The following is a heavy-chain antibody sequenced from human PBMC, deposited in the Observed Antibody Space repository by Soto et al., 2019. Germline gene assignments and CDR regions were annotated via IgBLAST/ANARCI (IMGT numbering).Heavy chain of an antibody. D-gene: IGHD3-10*01. CDR1: GFTFTTYG. Sequence: QVQLVQSEAEVKKPGASVKVSCKASGFTFTTYGFTWVRQAPGQGLEWMGWISAYNGNTNYAQKFQGRVTMTTDTSTSTVYLELRSLTSDDTAVYYCARGGRDGMDVWGQGTTVTLSS. CDR2: ISAYNGNT. CDR3: ARGGRDGMDV. J-gene: IGHJ6*02. V-gene: IGHV1-18*01.